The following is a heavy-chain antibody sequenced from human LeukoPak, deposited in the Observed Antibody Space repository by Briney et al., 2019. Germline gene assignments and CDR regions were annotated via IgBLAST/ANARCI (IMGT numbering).Heavy chain of an antibody. J-gene: IGHJ4*02. D-gene: IGHD2-2*01. CDR3: ARGRGDIVVVPAAPHFDY. CDR2: IYYSGST. CDR1: GGSISSYY. V-gene: IGHV4-59*01. Sequence: PSETLSLTCTVSGGSISSYYWSWIRQPPGKGLEWIGYIYYSGSTNYNPSLKSRVTISVDTSKNQFSLKLSSVTAADTAVYYCARGRGDIVVVPAAPHFDYWGQGTLVTVSS.